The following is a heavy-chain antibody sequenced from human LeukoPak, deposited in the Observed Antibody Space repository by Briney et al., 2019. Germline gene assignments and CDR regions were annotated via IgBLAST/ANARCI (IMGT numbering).Heavy chain of an antibody. CDR2: IYYSGST. D-gene: IGHD3-10*01. V-gene: IGHV4-59*01. J-gene: IGHJ4*02. Sequence: SETLSLTCSVSGGSISSYYWSWLRQPPGKGLEWIGYIYYSGSTNYNPSLKSRVTMSLDTSENQFSLKLSSVTAADTAVYYCARVYGSGSQPLDYWGQGTLVTVSS. CDR1: GGSISSYY. CDR3: ARVYGSGSQPLDY.